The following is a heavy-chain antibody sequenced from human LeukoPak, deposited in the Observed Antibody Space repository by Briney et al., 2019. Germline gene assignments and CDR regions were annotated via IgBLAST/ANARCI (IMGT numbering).Heavy chain of an antibody. V-gene: IGHV3-20*04. J-gene: IGHJ4*02. CDR1: GFTFDDCG. CDR3: ARDSPYNFYPKAAEPFDY. Sequence: PGGSLRLSCAASGFTFDDCGMSWVRQAPGKGLEWVSGINWNGGSTGYADSVKGRFTISRDNAKNSLYLQMNSLRAEDTALYYCARDSPYNFYPKAAEPFDYWGQGTLVTVSS. CDR2: INWNGGST. D-gene: IGHD3/OR15-3a*01.